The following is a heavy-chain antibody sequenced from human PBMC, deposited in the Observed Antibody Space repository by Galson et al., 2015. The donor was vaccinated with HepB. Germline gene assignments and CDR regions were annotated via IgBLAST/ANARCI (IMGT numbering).Heavy chain of an antibody. CDR3: AKDVVVVPAAIGVNWFDP. J-gene: IGHJ5*02. Sequence: SLRLSCAASGFAVNSKHMTWVRQAPGKGLEWVSAIHIDGRTYFADSVRGRFTISRDNSRNTLYLQMNSLRAEDTAVYYCAKDVVVVPAAIGVNWFDPWGQGTLVTVS. CDR1: GFAVNSKH. CDR2: IHIDGRT. D-gene: IGHD2-2*02. V-gene: IGHV3-53*01.